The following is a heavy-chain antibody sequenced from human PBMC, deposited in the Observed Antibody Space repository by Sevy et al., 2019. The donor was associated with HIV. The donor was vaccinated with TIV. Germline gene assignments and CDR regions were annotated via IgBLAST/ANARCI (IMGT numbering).Heavy chain of an antibody. CDR1: GFTFSSHG. V-gene: IGHV3-30*02. Sequence: GGSLRLSCAASGFTFSSHGMHWVRQAPGKGLEWVAFIRYDGSNKYYADSVKGRFTISRDNSKNTLYLQMNSLRAEDTAVYYCAKVARSDCSSTSCTYYYYYYYMDVWGKGTTVTVSS. D-gene: IGHD2-2*01. CDR3: AKVARSDCSSTSCTYYYYYYYMDV. J-gene: IGHJ6*03. CDR2: IRYDGSNK.